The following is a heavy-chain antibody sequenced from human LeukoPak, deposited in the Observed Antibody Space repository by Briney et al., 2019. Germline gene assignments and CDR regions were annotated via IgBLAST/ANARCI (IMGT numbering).Heavy chain of an antibody. J-gene: IGHJ5*02. CDR1: GFTFSSYSMN. Sequence: NPGGSLRLSCAASGFTFSSYSMNWVRQAPGKGLEWIGSIYYGGSTYYNPSLKSRVTISVDTSMNQFSLKLSFVTTADTAVYYCARALGYCSGGSCTRGYNWFDPWGQGTLVTVPS. CDR3: ARALGYCSGGSCTRGYNWFDP. CDR2: IYYGGST. D-gene: IGHD2-15*01. V-gene: IGHV4-59*05.